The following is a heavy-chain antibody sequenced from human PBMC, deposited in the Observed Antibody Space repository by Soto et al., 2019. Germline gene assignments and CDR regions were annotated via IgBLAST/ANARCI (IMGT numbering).Heavy chain of an antibody. CDR1: GGSISSYY. J-gene: IGHJ4*02. Sequence: SETLSLTCTVSGGSISSYYWSWIRQPPGKGLEWIGYIYYSGSTNYNPSLKSRVTISVDTSKNQFSLKLSSVTAADTAVYYCARGSVAADYWGQGTLVTVSS. D-gene: IGHD2-21*01. CDR2: IYYSGST. V-gene: IGHV4-59*01. CDR3: ARGSVAADY.